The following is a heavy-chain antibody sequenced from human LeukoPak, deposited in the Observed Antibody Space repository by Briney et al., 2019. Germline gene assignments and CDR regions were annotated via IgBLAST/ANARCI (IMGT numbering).Heavy chain of an antibody. J-gene: IGHJ1*01. CDR1: VLTVESNC. V-gene: IGHV3-66*02. Sequence: GGPLRPSCTPSVLTVESNCMPWVRKAPGKGLKWVSLIYTGGNTYYADSVRGRFTISRDISKNTLYLQMSSLRTDDTAIYYCATVAVEGREFFQHWGQGTLVTVSS. CDR2: IYTGGNT. D-gene: IGHD6-19*01. CDR3: ATVAVEGREFFQH.